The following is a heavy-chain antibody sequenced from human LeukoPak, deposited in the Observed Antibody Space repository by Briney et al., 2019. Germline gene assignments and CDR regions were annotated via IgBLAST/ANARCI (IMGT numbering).Heavy chain of an antibody. V-gene: IGHV3-21*01. Sequence: GGSLRLSCATSGFTFSRSAMNWVLQAPGRGLEWVSSISSDSYYIYYGDSLKGRFTISRDNAKNSLFLQMNSLRSEDTAVYYCARDRGGGSLDYWGQGTLVTVSS. D-gene: IGHD3-16*01. CDR1: GFTFSRSA. CDR3: ARDRGGGSLDY. CDR2: ISSDSYYI. J-gene: IGHJ4*02.